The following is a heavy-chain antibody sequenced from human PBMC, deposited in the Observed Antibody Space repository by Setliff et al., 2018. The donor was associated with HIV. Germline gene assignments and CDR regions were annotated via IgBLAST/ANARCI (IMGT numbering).Heavy chain of an antibody. Sequence: GGSLRLSCAASGFAFSASAMSWVRQAPGKGLEWVTDISGSGGVTYYADSVRGRFTVSRDNSGRTLYLQINSLRAEDTAIYYCAKEVAVRGKGYFDSWGHGALVTVSS. CDR1: GFAFSASA. J-gene: IGHJ4*01. CDR2: ISGSGGVT. V-gene: IGHV3-23*01. CDR3: AKEVAVRGKGYFDS. D-gene: IGHD5-12*01.